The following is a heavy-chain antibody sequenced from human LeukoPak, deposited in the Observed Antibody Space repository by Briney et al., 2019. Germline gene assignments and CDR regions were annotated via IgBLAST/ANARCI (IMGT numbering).Heavy chain of an antibody. CDR2: INPHSGVT. CDR1: GYTFTGYY. J-gene: IGHJ4*02. CDR3: ARQGALVKGIDY. D-gene: IGHD6-13*01. V-gene: IGHV1-2*02. Sequence: GASVKVSCKASGYTFTGYYMHWVRQAPGQGLEWMGWINPHSGVTNYAQKFQGRVTMTRDTSISTVYMELSRLRSDDTAVYYCARQGALVKGIDYWGQGTLVTVSS.